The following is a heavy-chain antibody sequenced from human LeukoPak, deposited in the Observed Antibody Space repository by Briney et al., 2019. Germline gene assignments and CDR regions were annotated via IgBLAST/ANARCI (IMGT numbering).Heavy chain of an antibody. D-gene: IGHD3-10*01. V-gene: IGHV3-7*01. J-gene: IGHJ6*01. CDR1: GFTFSRHW. CDR2: IKEDGSEK. Sequence: GGSLRLSCAASGFTFSRHWMSWVRQAPGKGLEWVGKIKEDGSEKYYVDSVKGRFTISRDNAKNSLYLQMNGLRAEDTAVYYCARGSGAVLGEGTTVTVSS. CDR3: ARGSGAV.